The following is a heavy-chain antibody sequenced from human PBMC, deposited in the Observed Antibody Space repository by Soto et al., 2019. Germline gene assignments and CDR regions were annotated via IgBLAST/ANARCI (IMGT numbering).Heavy chain of an antibody. D-gene: IGHD3-3*01. J-gene: IGHJ3*02. CDR2: INPGNGNT. Sequence: ASVKVSCKASGYTFSNFAMHWVRQAPGQRLEWMGWINPGNGNTKYSQTFQGRVTITRDTSASTAYMELSSLRSEDTAVYYCARWSGYYLINAFDIWGQGTMVTVSS. V-gene: IGHV1-3*01. CDR3: ARWSGYYLINAFDI. CDR1: GYTFSNFA.